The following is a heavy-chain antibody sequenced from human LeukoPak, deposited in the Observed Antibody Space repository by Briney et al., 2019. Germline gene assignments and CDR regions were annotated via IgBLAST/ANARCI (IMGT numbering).Heavy chain of an antibody. D-gene: IGHD6-19*01. CDR1: GFTLSDHS. CDR2: ISGSGGST. Sequence: GGSLRLSCAASGFTLSDHSMDWVRQAPGKGLEWVSVISGSGGSTHYADSVKGRFTISRDNSKNTLYLQMNSLRADDTAVYYCAKERGGSGWFIFDYWGQGTLVTVSS. CDR3: AKERGGSGWFIFDY. V-gene: IGHV3-23*01. J-gene: IGHJ4*02.